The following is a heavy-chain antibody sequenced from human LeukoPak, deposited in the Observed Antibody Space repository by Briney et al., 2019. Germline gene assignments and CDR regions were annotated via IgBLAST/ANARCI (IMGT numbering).Heavy chain of an antibody. V-gene: IGHV5-51*01. D-gene: IGHD2-2*01. CDR1: GYSFSNYW. CDR2: IDPGDSDT. CDR3: ARLTDCSSISCYPFDF. J-gene: IGHJ4*02. Sequence: GEALKISCKGSGYSFSNYWIGWVRQMPGKGLEWMGIIDPGDSDTRYSPSFQGQVTISVDKSISTAYLQCSSLKASDTAMYYCARLTDCSSISCYPFDFWGKGTLVTVSS.